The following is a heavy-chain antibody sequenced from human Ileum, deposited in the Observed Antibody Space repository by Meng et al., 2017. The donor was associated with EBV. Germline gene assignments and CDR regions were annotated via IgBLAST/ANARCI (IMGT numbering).Heavy chain of an antibody. CDR2: MNSYTGNA. CDR3: ARGSGAGGRDWFDP. J-gene: IGHJ5*02. CDR1: GYTFINHD. D-gene: IGHD3-16*01. V-gene: IGHV1-8*01. Sequence: QVQPVPSGAEVKKPGASVKVSCKASGYTFINHDINWVGQAAGQGLESIGWMNSYTGNAGYAQKFRGRVTMTRDTSINTAYLEVISLTSEDTAVYYCARGSGAGGRDWFDPWGQGTLVTVSS.